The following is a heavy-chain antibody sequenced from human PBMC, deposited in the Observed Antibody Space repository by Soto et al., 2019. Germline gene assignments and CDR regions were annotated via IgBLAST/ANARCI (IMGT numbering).Heavy chain of an antibody. CDR3: AIDDPHEDGYNFLDDDGMDV. V-gene: IGHV3-30-3*01. J-gene: IGHJ6*02. Sequence: QVQLVESGGGVVQPGRSLRLSCAASGFTFSSYAMHWVRQAPGKGLVWVAVISDDGSNKYYSDSVKGRFTISRDNSKNTLYLQMNSLRAEDTAVYYCAIDDPHEDGYNFLDDDGMDVWGQGTTVTVSS. CDR2: ISDDGSNK. CDR1: GFTFSSYA. D-gene: IGHD5-12*01.